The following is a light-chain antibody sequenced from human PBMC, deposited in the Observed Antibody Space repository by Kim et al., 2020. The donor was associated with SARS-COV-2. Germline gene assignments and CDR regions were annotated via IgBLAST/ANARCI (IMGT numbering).Light chain of an antibody. Sequence: SASGGYRLTITGRASQSISSWLGWYQQKPGKAPKLLIYKASSLESGVPSRFSGSGSGTEFTLTISSLQPDDFATYYCQQYNSYSYTFGQGTKLEI. V-gene: IGKV1-5*03. CDR1: QSISSW. J-gene: IGKJ2*01. CDR3: QQYNSYSYT. CDR2: KAS.